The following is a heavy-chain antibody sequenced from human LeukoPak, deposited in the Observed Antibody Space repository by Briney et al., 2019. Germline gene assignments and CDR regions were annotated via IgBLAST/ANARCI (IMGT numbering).Heavy chain of an antibody. V-gene: IGHV4-59*08. J-gene: IGHJ3*02. D-gene: IGHD5-12*01. CDR3: ARHGGYDSDAFDI. Sequence: SETLSLTCTVSGGSISSYYWSWIRQPPGKGLEWFGYIYYSGSTNYNPSLKSRVTISVDTSKNQFSLKLSSVTAADTAVYYCARHGGYDSDAFDIWGQGTMVTVSS. CDR1: GGSISSYY. CDR2: IYYSGST.